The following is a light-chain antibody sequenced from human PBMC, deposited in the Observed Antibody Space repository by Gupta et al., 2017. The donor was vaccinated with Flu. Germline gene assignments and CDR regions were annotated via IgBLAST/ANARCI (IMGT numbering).Light chain of an antibody. J-gene: IGLJ3*02. V-gene: IGLV3-19*01. CDR3: NSQDRSGNNLWV. CDR2: GEN. Sequence: SSELTQDPAVSVALGQTVRITCQGDSLRSYYASWYQQTPGQAPVLIIYGENKRHSGIPDRFSGSRSGNTAALTITVAPAEEEAAYYCNSQDRSGNNLWVFGGGTKLTAL. CDR1: SLRSYY.